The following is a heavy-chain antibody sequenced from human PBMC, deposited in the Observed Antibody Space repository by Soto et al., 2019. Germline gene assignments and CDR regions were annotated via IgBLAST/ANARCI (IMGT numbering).Heavy chain of an antibody. D-gene: IGHD2-2*01. CDR3: AKDPFRPDCSSTSCYSWCDY. CDR2: ISYDGSNK. Sequence: GGSLRLSCAASGFTFSSYGMHWVRQAPGKGLEWVAVISYDGSNKYYADSVKGRFTISRDNSKNTLYPQMNSLRAEDTAVYYCAKDPFRPDCSSTSCYSWCDYWGQGTQVTV. J-gene: IGHJ4*02. V-gene: IGHV3-30*18. CDR1: GFTFSSYG.